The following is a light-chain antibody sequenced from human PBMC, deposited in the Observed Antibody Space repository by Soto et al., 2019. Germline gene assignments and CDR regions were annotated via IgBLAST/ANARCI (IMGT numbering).Light chain of an antibody. V-gene: IGKV3-15*01. CDR1: QSVSSN. CDR3: QQYNNWPAIT. Sequence: EIVMTQSPATLSVSPGERATLSCRASQSVSSNLAWYQQKPGQAPRLLIDGASTSATGIPARFSGSGSGTEFTLTIRSLQSEDFAVYYCQQYNNWPAITFGQGTRLEIK. CDR2: GAS. J-gene: IGKJ5*01.